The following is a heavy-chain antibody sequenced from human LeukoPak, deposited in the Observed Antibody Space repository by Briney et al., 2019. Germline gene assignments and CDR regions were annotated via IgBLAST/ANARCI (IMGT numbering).Heavy chain of an antibody. V-gene: IGHV3-13*01. Sequence: GGSLRLSCAVSGFTFRNAWMSWVRQAPGKGLEWVSAIATAGDTYYPGSVKGRFTISRENAKNSLYLQMNSLGAGDTAVYYCARADLRGYSLDYWGQGTLVTVSS. CDR3: ARADLRGYSLDY. J-gene: IGHJ4*02. CDR1: GFTFRNAW. D-gene: IGHD5-18*01. CDR2: IATAGDT.